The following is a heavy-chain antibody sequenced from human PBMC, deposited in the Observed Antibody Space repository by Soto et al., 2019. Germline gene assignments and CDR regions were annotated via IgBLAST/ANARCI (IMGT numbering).Heavy chain of an antibody. J-gene: IGHJ5*02. D-gene: IGHD6-13*01. V-gene: IGHV3-9*01. CDR2: INWKSDI. Sequence: PGGSLRLSCAVSGFTFDDNAMHWVRQAPEKGLEWVSGINWKSDIGYADSVKGRFTISRDNAKNSLHLQMNSLRAEDTAVYYCTRDASRDSSARGWFDPWGPGTLVTVSS. CDR3: TRDASRDSSARGWFDP. CDR1: GFTFDDNA.